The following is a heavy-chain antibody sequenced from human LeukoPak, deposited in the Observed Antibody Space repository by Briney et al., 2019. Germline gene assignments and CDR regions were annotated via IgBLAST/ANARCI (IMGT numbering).Heavy chain of an antibody. CDR1: GGSFSGYY. Sequence: SKTLSLTRAVYGGSFSGYYWSWIRQPPGKGLEWIGEINHSGSTNYNPSLKSRVTISVDTSKNQFSLKLSSVTAADTAVYYCARGRKDIVVVPAAIFGYWGQGTLVTVSS. V-gene: IGHV4-34*01. D-gene: IGHD2-2*01. J-gene: IGHJ4*02. CDR2: INHSGST. CDR3: ARGRKDIVVVPAAIFGY.